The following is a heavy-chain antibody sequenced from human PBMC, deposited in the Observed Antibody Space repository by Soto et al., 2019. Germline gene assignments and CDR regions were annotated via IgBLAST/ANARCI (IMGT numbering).Heavy chain of an antibody. V-gene: IGHV1-18*01. D-gene: IGHD1-26*01. J-gene: IGHJ4*02. CDR1: GYTFTSYG. CDR2: ISAHNGNT. CDR3: ARRSYGDY. Sequence: QVHLVQSGAEVKKPGASVKVSCKASGYTFTSYGITWVRQAPGQGLEWMGWISAHNGNTDYAQKLQGRVIVIRDTSTSTAYMELRSLRSDDTAVYYCARRSYGDYWGQGALVTVSS.